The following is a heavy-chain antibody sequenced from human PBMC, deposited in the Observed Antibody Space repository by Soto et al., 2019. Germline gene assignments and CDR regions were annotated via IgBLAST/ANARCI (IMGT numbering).Heavy chain of an antibody. Sequence: ASVKVSCKASGYTFTGYYMHWVRQAPGQGLEWMGWINPNSGGTNYAQKFQGWVTMTRDTSISTAYMELSRLRSDDTAVYYCARDGRKYYYGSGSYSTHYYYMDVWGKGTTVTVSS. CDR1: GYTFTGYY. CDR3: ARDGRKYYYGSGSYSTHYYYMDV. V-gene: IGHV1-2*04. CDR2: INPNSGGT. J-gene: IGHJ6*03. D-gene: IGHD3-10*01.